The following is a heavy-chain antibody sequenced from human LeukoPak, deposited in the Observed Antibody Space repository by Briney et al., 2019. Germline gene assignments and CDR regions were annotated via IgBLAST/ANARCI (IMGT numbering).Heavy chain of an antibody. CDR1: GFTFSSYA. Sequence: GGSLRLSCAASGFTFSSYAMSWVRQSPGKGLEWVSFISSSSSYKYYADSVKGRFTISRDNAKNSLFLQMNSLRAEDTAVYYCARELDAVRFGELSEALDYWGQGTLVTVSS. D-gene: IGHD3-10*01. CDR2: ISSSSSYK. V-gene: IGHV3-21*06. J-gene: IGHJ4*02. CDR3: ARELDAVRFGELSEALDY.